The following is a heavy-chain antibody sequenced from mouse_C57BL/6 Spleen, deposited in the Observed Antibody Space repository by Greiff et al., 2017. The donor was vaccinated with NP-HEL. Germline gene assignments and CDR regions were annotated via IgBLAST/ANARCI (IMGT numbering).Heavy chain of an antibody. D-gene: IGHD2-1*01. CDR2: ISDGGSYT. J-gene: IGHJ2*01. Sequence: EVMLVESGGGLVKPGGSLKLSCAASGFTFSSYAMSWVRQTPEKRLEWVATISDGGSYTSYPDNVKGRFTISRDNAKNNLYLQMSHLKSEDTAMYYCAGNYYFDYWGQGTTLTVAS. V-gene: IGHV5-4*03. CDR1: GFTFSSYA. CDR3: AGNYYFDY.